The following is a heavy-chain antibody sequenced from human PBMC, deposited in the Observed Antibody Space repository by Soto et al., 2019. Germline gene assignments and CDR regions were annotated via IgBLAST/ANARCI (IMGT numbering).Heavy chain of an antibody. J-gene: IGHJ5*02. D-gene: IGHD4-17*01. CDR1: GFTFSSYG. CDR3: ARDLGSYGVENWFDP. CDR2: IWYDGSNK. V-gene: IGHV3-33*01. Sequence: GGSLRLSCAASGFTFSSYGMHWVRQAPGKGLEWVAVIWYDGSNKYYADSVKGRFTISRDNSKNTLYLQMNSLRAEDTAVYYCARDLGSYGVENWFDPWGQGTLVTVSS.